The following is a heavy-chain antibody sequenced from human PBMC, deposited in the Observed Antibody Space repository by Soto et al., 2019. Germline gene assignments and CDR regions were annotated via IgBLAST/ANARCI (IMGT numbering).Heavy chain of an antibody. CDR1: GFSLTTSGVG. CDR2: IYWNDDQ. CDR3: AGSRRITMIGVVSWFDP. Sequence: QITLKESGPTLVKPTQTLTLTCTFSGFSLTTSGVGVGWIRQSPGKALEWLALIYWNDDQWYSPSLKSRLTITKDTSKNQVVLKMTNMDPVDTATYFCAGSRRITMIGVVSWFDPWGQGTLVTVSS. V-gene: IGHV2-5*01. J-gene: IGHJ5*02. D-gene: IGHD3-3*01.